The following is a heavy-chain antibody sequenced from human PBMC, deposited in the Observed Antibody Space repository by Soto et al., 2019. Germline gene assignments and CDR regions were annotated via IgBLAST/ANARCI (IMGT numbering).Heavy chain of an antibody. J-gene: IGHJ5*02. V-gene: IGHV1-18*01. Sequence: QVQLVQSGAEVKKPGASVKVSCKASGYTFTRYGISWVRQAHGQGLEWMGWISAYNGNTNYAQKLQGRVTMTTDTSPSTAYMELRRLRADDTALYYCARVSDWFDPWGQGTMVTVSS. CDR2: ISAYNGNT. CDR3: ARVSDWFDP. CDR1: GYTFTRYG.